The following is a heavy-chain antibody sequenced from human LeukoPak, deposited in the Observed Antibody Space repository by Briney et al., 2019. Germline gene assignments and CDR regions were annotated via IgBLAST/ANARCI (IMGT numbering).Heavy chain of an antibody. CDR3: ARARTRGNNWYFDY. D-gene: IGHD1-1*01. CDR2: VYYRVNT. CDR1: GGSGDSIYTYY. V-gene: IGHV4-59*01. Sequence: PSETLSLTCTVSGGSGDSIYTYYWNWIRQPPGKGLEWIGYVYYRVNTNYNPSLKSRLTISVDTSKSQFSLKVSSVTAADTAVYYCARARTRGNNWYFDYWGQGTLVTVSS. J-gene: IGHJ4*02.